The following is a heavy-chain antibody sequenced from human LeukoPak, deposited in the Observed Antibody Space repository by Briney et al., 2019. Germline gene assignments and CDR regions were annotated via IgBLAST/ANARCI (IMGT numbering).Heavy chain of an antibody. Sequence: GGSLRLSCAASGFTVSSDYMSWVRQAPGKGLEWVSVIYSGGSTYYADSVKGRFTISRDNSQNTLYLQMNSLRAEDTAVYYCTKDPNGDYVGAFDPWGQGTLITVSS. CDR2: IYSGGST. CDR3: TKDPNGDYVGAFDP. J-gene: IGHJ5*02. D-gene: IGHD4-17*01. CDR1: GFTVSSDY. V-gene: IGHV3-53*01.